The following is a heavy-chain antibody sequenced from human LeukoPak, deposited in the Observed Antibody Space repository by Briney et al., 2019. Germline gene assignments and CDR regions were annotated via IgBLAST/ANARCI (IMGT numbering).Heavy chain of an antibody. Sequence: SETLSLTCTVSGGSLSSSSYYWGWIRQPPGTGLEWIGSIYYSGSTYYNPSLKSRVTVSLDTSKNQFSLKLSSVTAADTAVYYCASAYCGGDCTPYWYFDLWGRGTLVTVSS. D-gene: IGHD2-21*02. CDR2: IYYSGST. V-gene: IGHV4-39*07. CDR3: ASAYCGGDCTPYWYFDL. J-gene: IGHJ2*01. CDR1: GGSLSSSSYY.